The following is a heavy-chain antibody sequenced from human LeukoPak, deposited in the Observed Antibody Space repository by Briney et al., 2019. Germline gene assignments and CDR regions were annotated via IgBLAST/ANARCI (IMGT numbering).Heavy chain of an antibody. CDR1: GGSISSSSYY. Sequence: SETLSLTCTVSGGSISSSSYYWGWIRQPPGKGLEWIGSIYYSGSTYYNPSLKSRVTISVDTSKNQFSLKLSSVTAADTAAYYCARRELLGGWFDPWGQGTLVTVSS. D-gene: IGHD2-21*02. J-gene: IGHJ5*02. CDR2: IYYSGST. V-gene: IGHV4-39*01. CDR3: ARRELLGGWFDP.